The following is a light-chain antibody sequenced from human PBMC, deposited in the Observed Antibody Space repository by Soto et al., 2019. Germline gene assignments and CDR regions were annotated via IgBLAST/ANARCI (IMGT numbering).Light chain of an antibody. CDR2: DVS. CDR3: TSYTSLSALV. CDR1: STDVGGYNY. V-gene: IGLV2-14*01. Sequence: QSVLTQPASVSGSPGQSITISCTGTSTDVGGYNYVSWYQQHPGKAPKLMIYDVSNRPSGVSNRFSGSKSGNTASLTISGLQAEDDADYYRTSYTSLSALVFGGGTKLTVL. J-gene: IGLJ2*01.